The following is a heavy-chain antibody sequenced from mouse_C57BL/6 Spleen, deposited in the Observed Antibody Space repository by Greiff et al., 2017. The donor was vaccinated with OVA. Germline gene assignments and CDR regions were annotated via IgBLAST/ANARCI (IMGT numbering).Heavy chain of an antibody. CDR2: INPNNGGT. V-gene: IGHV1-26*01. J-gene: IGHJ2*01. D-gene: IGHD2-2*01. CDR3: AKIYYGFYYFDY. Sequence: EVQLQQSGPELVKPGASVKISCKASGYTFTDYYMNWVKQSNGKSLEWIGDINPNNGGTSYNQKFKGKATLTVDKSSSTAYLELRSLTSEDSAVYYCAKIYYGFYYFDYWGQGTTLTVSS. CDR1: GYTFTDYY.